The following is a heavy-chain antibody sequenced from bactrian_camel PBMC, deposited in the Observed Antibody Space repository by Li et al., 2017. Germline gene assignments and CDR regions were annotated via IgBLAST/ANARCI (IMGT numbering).Heavy chain of an antibody. D-gene: IGHD4*01. CDR1: GYTYSSYS. J-gene: IGHJ4*01. CDR2: IYSSGDT. V-gene: IGHV3S35*01. Sequence: VQLVESGGGSVQAGGSLRLSCAVSGYTYSSYSLGWVRQPPRKGLKWVAHIYSSGDTCYADSVKGRFTITRDNAKNTVYLQLNSLKSEDTARYYCARTPSTIDWGQGTQVTVSS. CDR3: ARTPSTID.